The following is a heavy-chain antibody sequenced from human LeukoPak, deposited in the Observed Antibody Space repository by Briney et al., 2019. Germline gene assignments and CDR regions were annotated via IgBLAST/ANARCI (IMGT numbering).Heavy chain of an antibody. CDR1: GFTFSSYA. CDR3: AKERLGGNYGDYAVEY. D-gene: IGHD4-17*01. CDR2: VSGRVDGT. Sequence: PGGSLRLSCAASGFTFSSYAMSSVRQAPGKRPEWGSSVSGRVDGTYYADSVKGRFTISRDNSKKTLDLNMDSLRAEDTAVYYCAKERLGGNYGDYAVEYWGQGTMVAVSS. V-gene: IGHV3-23*01. J-gene: IGHJ4*02.